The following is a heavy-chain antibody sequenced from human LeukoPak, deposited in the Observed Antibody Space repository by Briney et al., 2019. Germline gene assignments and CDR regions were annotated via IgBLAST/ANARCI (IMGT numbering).Heavy chain of an antibody. CDR2: ISWNSGNI. J-gene: IGHJ4*02. CDR1: GFTLKDYA. D-gene: IGHD6-6*01. Sequence: GGSLRLSCAASGFTLKDYAMHWVRQAPGKGLEWVSGISWNSGNIGYADSVKGRFTVSRDNAKNTLYLQVNNLRAEDTAVYYCARGPNSNWSGLDFWGQGTLLTVSS. V-gene: IGHV3-9*01. CDR3: ARGPNSNWSGLDF.